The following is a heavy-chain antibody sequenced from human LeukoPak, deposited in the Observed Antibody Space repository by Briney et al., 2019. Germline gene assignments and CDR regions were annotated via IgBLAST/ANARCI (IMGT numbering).Heavy chain of an antibody. J-gene: IGHJ4*02. D-gene: IGHD6-13*01. V-gene: IGHV1-2*02. CDR1: GYTFTGYY. CDR2: INPNSGGT. CDR3: ARSSVVAAAGPYYFDY. Sequence: ASVKVSCKASGYTFTGYYMHWVRQAPGQGLEWMGWINPNSGGTNYAQKFQGRVTMTRDTSISTAYMELSRLRSDDTAVYYCARSSVVAAAGPYYFDYWGQGTLVTVSS.